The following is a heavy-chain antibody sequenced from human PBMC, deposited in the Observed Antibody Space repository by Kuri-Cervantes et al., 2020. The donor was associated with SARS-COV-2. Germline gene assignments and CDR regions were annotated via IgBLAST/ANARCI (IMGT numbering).Heavy chain of an antibody. CDR3: ARAVWLQGPYCDY. D-gene: IGHD3-16*01. CDR1: GFTFSSYW. J-gene: IGHJ4*02. V-gene: IGHV3-7*01. Sequence: GGSLRLSCAVSGFTFSSYWMSWVRQAPGKGLEWVANIKQDGSEKYYVDSVKGRFTISRDNAKNSLYLQMNSLRAEDTAVYYCARAVWLQGPYCDYWGQGILVTVSS. CDR2: IKQDGSEK.